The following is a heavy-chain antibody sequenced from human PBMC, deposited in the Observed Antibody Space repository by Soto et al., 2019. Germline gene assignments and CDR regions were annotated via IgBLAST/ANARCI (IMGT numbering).Heavy chain of an antibody. D-gene: IGHD3-10*01. J-gene: IGHJ3*02. V-gene: IGHV1-18*01. CDR2: ISAYNGNT. Sequence: QVQLVQSGAEVKKPGASVKVSCKASGYTFTSYGISWVRQAPGQGLEWMGWISAYNGNTNYAQKLQGRVTMTTDTTTRTAYMELRSLRADDTAVYYCARRPTRLGELLVYAFDIWGQGTMVTVSS. CDR1: GYTFTSYG. CDR3: ARRPTRLGELLVYAFDI.